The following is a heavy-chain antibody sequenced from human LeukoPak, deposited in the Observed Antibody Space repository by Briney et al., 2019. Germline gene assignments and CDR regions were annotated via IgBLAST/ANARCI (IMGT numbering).Heavy chain of an antibody. V-gene: IGHV3-21*01. D-gene: IGHD5-12*01. J-gene: IGHJ4*02. CDR2: ISSSSSYI. Sequence: GGSLRLSCAASGFAFSNYNMNWVRQAPGKGLEWVSSISSSSSYIYYADSVKGRFTISRDNAKNSLYLQMNSLRAGDTAVYYCARTVATIYEGYFDYWGQGTLVTVSS. CDR1: GFAFSNYN. CDR3: ARTVATIYEGYFDY.